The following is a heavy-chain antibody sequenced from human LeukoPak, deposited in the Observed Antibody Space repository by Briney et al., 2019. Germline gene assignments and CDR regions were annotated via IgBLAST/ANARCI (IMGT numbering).Heavy chain of an antibody. D-gene: IGHD1-14*01. CDR1: GFTLTSTW. Sequence: PGGSLRLSCAASGFTLTSTWMHWVRQGPGKGLVWVSRINPDGGRTDYVESVKGRFTISRDNANNTLSLEMNSLGDEDTAVYYCSRDFNGRNDFWGQGTLVTVSS. V-gene: IGHV3-74*01. CDR2: INPDGGRT. J-gene: IGHJ4*02. CDR3: SRDFNGRNDF.